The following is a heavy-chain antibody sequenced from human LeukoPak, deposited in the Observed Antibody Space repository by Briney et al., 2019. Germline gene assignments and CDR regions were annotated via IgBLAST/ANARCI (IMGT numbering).Heavy chain of an antibody. CDR3: ARGIPPGIVVVPAARNWFDP. CDR2: INHSGST. V-gene: IGHV4-34*01. D-gene: IGHD2-2*01. J-gene: IGHJ5*02. Sequence: SETLSLTCAVYGGSFSGYYWSWIRQPPGKGLEWIGEINHSGSTNYNPSLKSRVTISVDTSKNQFSLKLSSVTAADTAVYYCARGIPPGIVVVPAARNWFDPWGQGTLVTVSS. CDR1: GGSFSGYY.